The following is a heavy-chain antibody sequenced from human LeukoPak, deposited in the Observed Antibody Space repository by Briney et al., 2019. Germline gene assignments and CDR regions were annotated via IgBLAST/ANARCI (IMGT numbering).Heavy chain of an antibody. J-gene: IGHJ4*02. D-gene: IGHD6-13*01. CDR2: ISYDGSNK. V-gene: IGHV3-30*03. CDR3: ARGGYSSSWYY. CDR1: GFTFSSYG. Sequence: GSLRLSCAASGFTFSSYGMHWVRQAPGKGLEWVAVISYDGSNKYYADSVKGRFTISRDNSKNTLYLQMNSLRAEDTAVYYCARGGYSSSWYYWGQGTLVTVSS.